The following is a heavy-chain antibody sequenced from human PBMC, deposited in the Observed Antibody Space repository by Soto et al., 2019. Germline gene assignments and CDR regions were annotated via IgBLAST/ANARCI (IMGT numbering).Heavy chain of an antibody. D-gene: IGHD2-21*01. CDR1: GGTFSNYA. J-gene: IGHJ6*02. Sequence: QVQLVQSGAEVRKPGSSVTVSCKASGGTFSNYAISWVRQAPGQGLEWMGGIIPIVGTGSYAQKFQGRVTITADEPTTTAYMELSSLRLEDTAVYSCARVVILGPTASTHYYYHMDVWGPGTTVTVSS. CDR3: ARVVILGPTASTHYYYHMDV. CDR2: IIPIVGTG. V-gene: IGHV1-69*01.